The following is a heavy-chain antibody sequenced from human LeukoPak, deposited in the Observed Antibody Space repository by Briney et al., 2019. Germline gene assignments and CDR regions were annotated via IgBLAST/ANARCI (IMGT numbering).Heavy chain of an antibody. Sequence: GGSLRLSCAASGFTFSSYSMNWVRQAPGKGLEWVSSISSSSSYIYYADSVKGRFTISRDNAKDSLYLQMSSLRAEDTAVYYCARAPEYIGSSGGPDYWGQGTLVTVSS. CDR1: GFTFSSYS. CDR2: ISSSSSYI. J-gene: IGHJ4*02. V-gene: IGHV3-21*01. D-gene: IGHD1-26*01. CDR3: ARAPEYIGSSGGPDY.